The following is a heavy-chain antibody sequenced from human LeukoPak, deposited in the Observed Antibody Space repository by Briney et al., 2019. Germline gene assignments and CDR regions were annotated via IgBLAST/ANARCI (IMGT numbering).Heavy chain of an antibody. CDR2: ISSSGSTI. D-gene: IGHD3-10*01. CDR3: ARVVPNLYYWYFDL. Sequence: GGSLRLSCAASGFTFSSYEMNWVRQAPGKGLEWASYISSSGSTIYYADSVKGRFTISRDNAKNSLYLQMNSLRAEDTAVYYCARVVPNLYYWYFDLWGRGTLVTVSS. V-gene: IGHV3-48*03. CDR1: GFTFSSYE. J-gene: IGHJ2*01.